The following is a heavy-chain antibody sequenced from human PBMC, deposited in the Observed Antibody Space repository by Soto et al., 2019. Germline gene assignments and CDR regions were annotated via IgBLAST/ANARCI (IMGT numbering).Heavy chain of an antibody. CDR1: GFTFSNYG. V-gene: IGHV3-30*18. J-gene: IGHJ3*02. CDR2: ISYDGSNK. CDR3: AKDLGSGSYLFDAFDI. Sequence: VGSLRLSCAASGFTFSNYGMHWVRQAPGKGLEWVAVISYDGSNKYYADSVKGRFTISRDNSKNTLYLQMNSLRAEDTAVYYCAKDLGSGSYLFDAFDIWGQGTMVTV. D-gene: IGHD1-26*01.